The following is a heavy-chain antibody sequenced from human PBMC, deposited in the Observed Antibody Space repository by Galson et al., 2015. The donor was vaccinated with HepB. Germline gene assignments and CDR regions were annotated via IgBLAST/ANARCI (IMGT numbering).Heavy chain of an antibody. CDR1: GGSISSSSYS. CDR2: IYYSGST. V-gene: IGHV4-39*01. CDR3: ASTTGPAPYYLDD. J-gene: IGHJ4*02. Sequence: SETLSITCTAHGGSISSSSYSWGWIRQPPGKGLVWIGSIYYSGSTYYNPSLKSRVTISVDTSKNQFSLKLSSVTAAGTSVYYCASTTGPAPYYLDDWGQGTLVTVSS. D-gene: IGHD1-1*01.